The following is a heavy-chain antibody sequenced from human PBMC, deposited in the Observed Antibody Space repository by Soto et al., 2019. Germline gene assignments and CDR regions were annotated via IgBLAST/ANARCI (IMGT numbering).Heavy chain of an antibody. Sequence: EVQLVESGGGLVQPGGSLRLSCAASGFTFSSYSMNWVRQAPGKGLEWVSSISSSSSYIYYADSVKGRFTISRDNAKNSLYLKMNSRRAEETAVYYWARGRGAAGTDSVQYYGMDVWGQGTTVTVSS. CDR2: ISSSSSYI. V-gene: IGHV3-21*01. CDR3: ARGRGAAGTDSVQYYGMDV. J-gene: IGHJ6*02. CDR1: GFTFSSYS. D-gene: IGHD6-13*01.